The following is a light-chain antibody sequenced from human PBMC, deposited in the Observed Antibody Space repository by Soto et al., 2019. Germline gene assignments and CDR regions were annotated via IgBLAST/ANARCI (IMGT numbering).Light chain of an antibody. J-gene: IGLJ3*02. Sequence: QSVLTQPPSVSGAPGQRVTISCTGSRSNIGAGYDVHWYQQLPGTAPKLLIYGTNNRPSGVPDRFSGSKSGMSASLAISGLHSEDEGHYFCAAWDDSRNGPQFGGGTKLTVL. CDR3: AAWDDSRNGPQ. V-gene: IGLV1-40*01. CDR1: RSNIGAGYD. CDR2: GTN.